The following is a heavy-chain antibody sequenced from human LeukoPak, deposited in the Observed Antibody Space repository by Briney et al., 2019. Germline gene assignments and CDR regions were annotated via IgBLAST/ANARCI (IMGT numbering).Heavy chain of an antibody. CDR1: GFTFSSHA. V-gene: IGHV3-30-3*01. J-gene: IGHJ4*02. CDR2: ISYDGSNK. CDR3: ARAQGYCSSVSCYGAGTFNY. D-gene: IGHD2-2*01. Sequence: PGRSLRLSCAASGFTFSSHAMHWVRQPPGKGLEWVAVISYDGSNKYYADSLKGRFTISRDNSKNTLYLQMNSLRAEDTAVYYCARAQGYCSSVSCYGAGTFNYWGQGTLVTVTS.